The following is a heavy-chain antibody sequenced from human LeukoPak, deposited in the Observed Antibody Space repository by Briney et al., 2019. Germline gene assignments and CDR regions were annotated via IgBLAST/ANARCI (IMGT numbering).Heavy chain of an antibody. D-gene: IGHD6-13*01. J-gene: IGHJ4*02. Sequence: PGGFLRLSCAASRFTVSSNYMSRVRQAPGKGLEWVSVIYSGGSTYYADSVKGRFTISRDSSKNTLYLQMNSLRAEDTAVYYCAMHGGDSWSGWGQGTLVTVSS. CDR2: IYSGGST. CDR3: AMHGGDSWSG. V-gene: IGHV3-66*01. CDR1: RFTVSSNY.